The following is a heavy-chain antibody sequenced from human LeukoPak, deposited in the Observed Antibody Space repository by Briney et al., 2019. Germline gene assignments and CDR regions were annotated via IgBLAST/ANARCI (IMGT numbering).Heavy chain of an antibody. D-gene: IGHD2-15*01. CDR3: TNLGEVVVVADY. CDR1: GFTFSNAW. Sequence: PGGSLRLSCAASGFTFSNAWMSWVRQAPGKGLEWVGRIKSKTDGGTTDYAAPVKGRFTISRDDSKNTLYLQMNSLKTEDTAVYYCTNLGEVVVVADYWGQGTLVTVSS. V-gene: IGHV3-15*01. CDR2: IKSKTDGGTT. J-gene: IGHJ4*02.